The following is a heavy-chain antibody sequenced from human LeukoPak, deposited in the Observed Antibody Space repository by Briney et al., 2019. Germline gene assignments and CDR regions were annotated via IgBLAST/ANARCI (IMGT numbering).Heavy chain of an antibody. CDR1: GFTFSSYA. CDR2: ISSSSSTI. Sequence: GGSLRLSCAASGFTFSSYAMSWVRQAPGKGLEWVSYISSSSSTIYYADSVKGRFTISRDNAKNSLYLQMNSLRAEDTAVYYCARDRGAVDYWGQGALVTVSS. V-gene: IGHV3-48*01. CDR3: ARDRGAVDY. J-gene: IGHJ4*02.